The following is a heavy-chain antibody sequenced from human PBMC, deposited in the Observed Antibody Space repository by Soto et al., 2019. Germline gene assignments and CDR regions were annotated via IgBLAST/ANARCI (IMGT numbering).Heavy chain of an antibody. CDR3: ASLRRTPYCSGGSCYSDSPPEDYYYYYMDV. Sequence: ASVKVSCKASGGTFSSYTISWVRQAPGQGLEWMGRIIPILGIANYAQKFQGRVTITADKSTSTAYMELSSLRSEDTAVYYCASLRRTPYCSGGSCYSDSPPEDYYYYYMDVWGKGTTVTVSS. CDR1: GGTFSSYT. D-gene: IGHD2-15*01. CDR2: IIPILGIA. V-gene: IGHV1-69*02. J-gene: IGHJ6*03.